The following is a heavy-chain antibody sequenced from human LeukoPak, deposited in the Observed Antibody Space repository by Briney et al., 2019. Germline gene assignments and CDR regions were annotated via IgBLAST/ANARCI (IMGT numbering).Heavy chain of an antibody. CDR1: GFTFSSYD. CDR3: ARTLRYFENVNWYFDL. J-gene: IGHJ2*01. V-gene: IGHV3-13*01. D-gene: IGHD3-9*01. Sequence: PGGSLRLSCAASGFTFSSYDMHWVRQATGKGLEWVSAIGTAGDTYYPGSVKGRFTISRENAKNSLYLQMNSLRAGDTAVYYCARTLRYFENVNWYFDLWGRGTLVTVSS. CDR2: IGTAGDT.